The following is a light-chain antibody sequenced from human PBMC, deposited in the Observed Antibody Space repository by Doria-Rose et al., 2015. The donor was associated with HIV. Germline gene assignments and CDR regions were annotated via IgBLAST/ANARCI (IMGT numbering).Light chain of an antibody. CDR2: RAS. V-gene: IGKV3-15*01. J-gene: IGKJ2*01. Sequence: TQSPATLSVSPGERATLSCRASQGIGSDLAWYQQKPGQAPRLIIYRASIRATGIPPRFTGGVSGTEFTLTISSLQSEDFAVYFCQQYSQLPPYTFGQATKLEVK. CDR1: QGIGSD. CDR3: QQYSQLPPYT.